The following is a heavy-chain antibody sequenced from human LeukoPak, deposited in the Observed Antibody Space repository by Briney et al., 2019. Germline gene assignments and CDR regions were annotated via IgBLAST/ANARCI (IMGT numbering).Heavy chain of an antibody. CDR3: ARLYSSSWYSVYYYYGMDV. D-gene: IGHD6-13*01. CDR2: IYTSGST. Sequence: PSETLSLTCTVSGGSISSYYWSWIRQPAGKGLEWIGRIYTSGSTNYNPSLKSRVTMSVDTSKNHFSLKLSSVTAADTAVYYCARLYSSSWYSVYYYYGMDVWGQGTTVTVSS. CDR1: GGSISSYY. V-gene: IGHV4-4*07. J-gene: IGHJ6*02.